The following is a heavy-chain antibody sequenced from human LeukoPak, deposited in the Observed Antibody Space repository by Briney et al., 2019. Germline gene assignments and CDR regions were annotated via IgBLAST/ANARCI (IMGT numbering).Heavy chain of an antibody. J-gene: IGHJ6*03. Sequence: SETLSLTCTVSGGSISSYYWSWIRQPPGKGLEWIGTISYSGTTYYSPSLKSRVTISLDTSKNQFSLKLSSVTAADTAIYYCARDFSSSSTVYYYYYMDVWGKGTTVTVSS. CDR1: GGSISSYY. D-gene: IGHD6-6*01. CDR3: ARDFSSSSTVYYYYYMDV. CDR2: ISYSGTT. V-gene: IGHV4-59*12.